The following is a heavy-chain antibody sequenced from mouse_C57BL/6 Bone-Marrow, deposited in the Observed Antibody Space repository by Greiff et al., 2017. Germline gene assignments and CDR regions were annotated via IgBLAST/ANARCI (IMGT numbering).Heavy chain of an antibody. J-gene: IGHJ4*01. V-gene: IGHV7-1*01. D-gene: IGHD1-1*02. CDR3: ARDNYGSYAMDY. CDR2: SRNKANDYTT. Sequence: EVKLVESGGGLVQSGRSLRLSCATSGFTFSDFYMEWVRQAPGKGLEWIAASRNKANDYTTEYSASVKGRFIVPRDTSQSILYLQMNALRAEDTAIYYCARDNYGSYAMDYWGQGTSVTVSS. CDR1: GFTFSDFY.